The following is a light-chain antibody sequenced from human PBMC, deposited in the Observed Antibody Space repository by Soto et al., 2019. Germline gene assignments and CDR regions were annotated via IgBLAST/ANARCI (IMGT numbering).Light chain of an antibody. J-gene: IGKJ4*01. Sequence: EIVLTQSPATLSLSPGERATLSCRASQSVSRYLAWYQQKPGQAPRLLIYDASNRATGIPARFIGSGSGTDFTLTISSLEPEDFAVYYCQQRSNWPLTFGGGTKVEIK. V-gene: IGKV3-11*01. CDR3: QQRSNWPLT. CDR2: DAS. CDR1: QSVSRY.